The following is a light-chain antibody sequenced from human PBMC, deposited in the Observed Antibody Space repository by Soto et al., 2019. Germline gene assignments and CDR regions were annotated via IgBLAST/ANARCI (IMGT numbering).Light chain of an antibody. CDR2: GAS. V-gene: IGKV3-15*01. CDR3: QQYNDWPPLT. Sequence: EAVMTQTQATLSVSPGERATLSCRASRSVTSNLAWYQQKPGQAPRLLIYGASTRATGIPARFSGSGSGTEFTLTISSLQPEDFAVYYCQQYNDWPPLTFGGVTNVDIK. J-gene: IGKJ4*01. CDR1: RSVTSN.